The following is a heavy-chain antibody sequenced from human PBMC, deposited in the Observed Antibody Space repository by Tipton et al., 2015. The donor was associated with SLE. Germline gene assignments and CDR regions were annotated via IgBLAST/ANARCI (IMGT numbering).Heavy chain of an antibody. CDR3: ARAYPGPVPCFFDY. Sequence: TLSLTCAVYGGSFSGYYWSWIRQPPGKGLEWIGEINHSGSTNYNPSLKSRVTISVDTSKNQFSLKLSSVTAADTAVYYCARAYPGPVPCFFDYWGQGTLVTVSS. J-gene: IGHJ4*02. CDR1: GGSFSGYY. V-gene: IGHV4-34*01. CDR2: INHSGST. D-gene: IGHD1-14*01.